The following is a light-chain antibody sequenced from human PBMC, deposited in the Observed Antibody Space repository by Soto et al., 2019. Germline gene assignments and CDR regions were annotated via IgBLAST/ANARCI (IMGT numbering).Light chain of an antibody. Sequence: LHMTQSPSSLSASVGDRITITCRPSESISGFLNWYQQKPGKAPNLLIYAASNLQSGVPSRFSGSGSGTDFRLTISRLQPEDFGTYYCQQSYSTPYTFGQGTKLEIK. V-gene: IGKV1-39*01. J-gene: IGKJ2*01. CDR3: QQSYSTPYT. CDR2: AAS. CDR1: ESISGF.